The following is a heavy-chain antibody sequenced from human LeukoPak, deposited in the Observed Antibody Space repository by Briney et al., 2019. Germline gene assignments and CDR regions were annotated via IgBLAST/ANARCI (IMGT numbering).Heavy chain of an antibody. CDR1: GFTSSNYW. CDR2: ISWNSGSI. CDR3: AKDIFSARSSKAGAFDI. J-gene: IGHJ3*02. Sequence: QTGGSLRLSCAASGFTSSNYWMHWVRQAPGKGLEWVSGISWNSGSIGYADSVKGRFTISRDNAKNSLYLQMNSLRAEDMALYYCAKDIFSARSSKAGAFDIWGQGTMVTVSS. D-gene: IGHD6-13*01. V-gene: IGHV3-9*02.